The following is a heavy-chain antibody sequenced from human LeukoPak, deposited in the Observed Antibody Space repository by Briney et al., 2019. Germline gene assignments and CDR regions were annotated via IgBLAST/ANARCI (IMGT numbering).Heavy chain of an antibody. CDR3: ARAGGRSWFDP. CDR2: ISPSGGST. V-gene: IGHV1-46*01. Sequence: ASVKVSCKAFGYTFTSNYMHWVRQAPGQGPEWMGVISPSGGSTTYAQKFHGRVTLTRDMSTSTDYLELSSLRSEETAVYYCARAGGRSWFDPWGQGTLVTVSS. CDR1: GYTFTSNY. J-gene: IGHJ5*02.